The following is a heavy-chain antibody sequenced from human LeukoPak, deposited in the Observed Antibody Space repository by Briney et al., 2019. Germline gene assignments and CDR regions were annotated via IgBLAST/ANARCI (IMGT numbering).Heavy chain of an antibody. D-gene: IGHD6-13*01. CDR3: AKDFSSSFDFDY. CDR1: GFTFSSYA. J-gene: IGHJ4*02. Sequence: GGSLRLSCAASGFTFSSYAMSWVRQAPGKGLEWVSAISGSGGSTYYADSVKGRFTISRDNSKNTLYLQMNSLRAEDTVVYYCAKDFSSSFDFDYWGQGTLVTVSS. CDR2: ISGSGGST. V-gene: IGHV3-23*01.